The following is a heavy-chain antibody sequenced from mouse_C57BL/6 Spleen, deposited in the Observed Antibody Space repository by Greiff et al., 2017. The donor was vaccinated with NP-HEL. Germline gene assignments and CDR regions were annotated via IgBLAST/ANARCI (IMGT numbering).Heavy chain of an antibody. V-gene: IGHV14-4*01. CDR1: GFNIKDDY. Sequence: EVQLQQSGAELVRPGASVKLSCTASGFNIKDDYMHWVKQRPEQGLEWIGWIDPENGDTEYASKFQGKATITADTSSNTAYLQLSSLTSEDTAVYYWTGVYDRYFDGWGTGTTVTVSS. J-gene: IGHJ1*03. D-gene: IGHD2-3*01. CDR2: IDPENGDT. CDR3: TGVYDRYFDG.